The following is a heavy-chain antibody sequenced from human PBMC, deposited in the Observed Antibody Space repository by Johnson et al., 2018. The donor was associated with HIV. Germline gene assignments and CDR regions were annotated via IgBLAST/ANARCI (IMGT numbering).Heavy chain of an antibody. J-gene: IGHJ3*02. Sequence: VQLVESGGVVVQPGGSLRLSCAASGFTFDDYTMHWVRQAPGKGLEWVGRIRSKANNYATTYAASLKGRFTISRDDSKNTAYLQMNSLKTEDTAVYYCSYAFDIWGQGTMVTVSS. CDR2: IRSKANNYAT. CDR1: GFTFDDYT. V-gene: IGHV3-73*01. CDR3: SYAFDI.